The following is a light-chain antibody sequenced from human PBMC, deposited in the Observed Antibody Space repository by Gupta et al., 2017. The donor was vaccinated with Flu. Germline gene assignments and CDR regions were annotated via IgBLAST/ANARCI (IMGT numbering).Light chain of an antibody. V-gene: IGKV1-39*01. J-gene: IGKJ3*01. CDR2: AAS. CDR1: QGISSC. Sequence: SALSASVGDRVTSTCRASQGISSCLNWYQHKPGKAPKLLIYAASSLQSGVPSRFSGSGSGTELTLTISNLQPEDLATYYCQQGYITPVLSFGPGTKVDI. CDR3: QQGYITPVLS.